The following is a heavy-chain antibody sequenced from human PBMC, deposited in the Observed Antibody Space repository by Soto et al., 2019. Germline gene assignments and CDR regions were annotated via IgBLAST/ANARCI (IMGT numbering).Heavy chain of an antibody. D-gene: IGHD1-26*01. Sequence: QVQLVQSGAEVKKPGASVKVSCKASGYTFTSYGISWVRQAPGQGLEWMGWISAYNGNTKYAQKLQGRVTTTTDTSTSTAYRGLRSLRSDDTAVYYCARDLGGSYYAPVDYWGQGTLVTVSS. V-gene: IGHV1-18*01. CDR3: ARDLGGSYYAPVDY. J-gene: IGHJ4*02. CDR2: ISAYNGNT. CDR1: GYTFTSYG.